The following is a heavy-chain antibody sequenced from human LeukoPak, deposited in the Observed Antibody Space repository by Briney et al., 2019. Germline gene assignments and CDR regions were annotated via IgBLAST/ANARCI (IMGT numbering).Heavy chain of an antibody. V-gene: IGHV4-34*01. CDR3: ARAAASPRGYFDY. CDR2: INHSGST. D-gene: IGHD6-13*01. Sequence: PSETLSLTCAVYGGSFSGYYWSWIRQPPGKGLEWTGEINHSGSTNYNPSLKSRVTISVDTSKNQFSLKLSSVTAADTAVYYCARAAASPRGYFDYWGQGTLVTVSS. J-gene: IGHJ4*02. CDR1: GGSFSGYY.